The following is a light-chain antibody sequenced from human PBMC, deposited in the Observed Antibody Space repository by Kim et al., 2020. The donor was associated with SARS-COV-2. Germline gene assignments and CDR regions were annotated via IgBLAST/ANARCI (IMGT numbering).Light chain of an antibody. J-gene: IGKJ4*01. CDR3: QQAHGFPLT. CDR2: EAS. CDR1: QDISSL. V-gene: IGKV1D-12*01. Sequence: ASVGDRVTITCRASQDISSLLAWYQQKPGKAPKVLIYEASNLQSGVPSRFSGSGSGTDFTLTINSLQPEDFATYYCQQAHGFPLTFGGGTKVDIK.